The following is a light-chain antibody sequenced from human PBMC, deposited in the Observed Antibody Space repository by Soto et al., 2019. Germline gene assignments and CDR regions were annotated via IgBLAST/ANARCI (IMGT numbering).Light chain of an antibody. CDR3: QQYGTSSWT. CDR1: QSVTSNY. CDR2: GAS. Sequence: VRARWPGAVSLYIGGGATRSCRASQSVTSNYLAWYQQKPGQAPRLLIYGASSRATGIPDRFSGSGSGTVFTLTISRLAPEEFAVYYCQQYGTSSWTFGQGTKVDIK. V-gene: IGKV3-20*01. J-gene: IGKJ1*01.